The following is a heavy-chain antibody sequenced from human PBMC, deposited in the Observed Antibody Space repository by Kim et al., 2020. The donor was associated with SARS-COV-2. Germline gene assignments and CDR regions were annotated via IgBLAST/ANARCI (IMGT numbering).Heavy chain of an antibody. D-gene: IGHD1-20*01. CDR2: INAGNGNT. V-gene: IGHV1-3*01. Sequence: ASVKVSCKASGYTFSTYVMNWVRQAPGQRLEWMGWINAGNGNTKYSQKFQGRVTITTDTFASTAYMELSSLRSEDTAVYYCARAPLNNTWNHLNWGQGTLVTVSS. J-gene: IGHJ4*02. CDR1: GYTFSTYV. CDR3: ARAPLNNTWNHLN.